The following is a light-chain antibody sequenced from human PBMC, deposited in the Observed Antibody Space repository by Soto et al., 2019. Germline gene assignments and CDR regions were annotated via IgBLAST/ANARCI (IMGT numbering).Light chain of an antibody. V-gene: IGLV2-8*01. Sequence: QSALTQPPSASGSPGQSVTISCTGTSSDVGGYNYVSWYQQHPGKAPKLMIFEVSKRPSGVPDRFSGSESGNTASLTVSGLQAEDEADYYCTSYAGSINWVFGGGTKLTVL. CDR2: EVS. J-gene: IGLJ3*02. CDR3: TSYAGSINWV. CDR1: SSDVGGYNY.